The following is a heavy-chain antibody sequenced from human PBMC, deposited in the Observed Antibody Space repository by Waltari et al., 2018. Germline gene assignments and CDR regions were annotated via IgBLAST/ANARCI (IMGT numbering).Heavy chain of an antibody. V-gene: IGHV3-7*03. CDR1: EFTFSSYW. CDR2: IKQDGSEK. J-gene: IGHJ6*03. D-gene: IGHD3-10*01. CDR3: ARGRGHYYYMDV. Sequence: EVQLVESGGGLVQPGGSLRLTCVASEFTFSSYWINWVGQAPGKGVEWVATIKQDGSEKYYVDSVRGRFTISRDNAKNSLYLQMNSLRTEDTAVYYCARGRGHYYYMDVWGKGTTVTVSS.